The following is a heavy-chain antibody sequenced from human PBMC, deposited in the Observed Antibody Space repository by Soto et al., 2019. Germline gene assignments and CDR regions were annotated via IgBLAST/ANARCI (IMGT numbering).Heavy chain of an antibody. V-gene: IGHV3-23*01. CDR3: ALPAEGVVHRFDY. CDR1: GLTLSSFA. CDR2: IKAGDTST. J-gene: IGHJ4*02. D-gene: IGHD3-3*01. Sequence: EVQLLESGGGLVQPGGSLRLSCVASGLTLSSFAMNWVRQVPGKGLEWVSVIKAGDTSTIYADSVKGRFTLSRDNSKNTVYLPMSRLRGEDTAVYYCALPAEGVVHRFDYWCQGPLVSVSS.